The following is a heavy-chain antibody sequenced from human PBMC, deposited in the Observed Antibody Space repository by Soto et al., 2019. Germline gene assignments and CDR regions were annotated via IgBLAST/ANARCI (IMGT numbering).Heavy chain of an antibody. CDR1: GGNFGDYV. D-gene: IGHD2-15*01. J-gene: IGHJ3*02. CDR3: ARYWSAGNFYGPFDM. Sequence: QVELKQSGAEVKRPGSSVRVSCEASGGNFGDYVVSWLRQAPGQAPERMGGISPIYNAANYARNFRGRLTSTADKSTNTAYMDLVSLRSEDTAIYYCARYWSAGNFYGPFDMWGQGTKV. V-gene: IGHV1-69*06. CDR2: ISPIYNAA.